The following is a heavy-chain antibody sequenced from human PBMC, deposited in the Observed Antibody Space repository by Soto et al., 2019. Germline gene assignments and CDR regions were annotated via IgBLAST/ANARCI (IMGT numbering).Heavy chain of an antibody. Sequence: QVQLQESGPGLVKPSQTLSLTCTVSGGSISSGGYYWSWIRQHPGKGLEWIGYIYYSGSTYYNPSRKSRVTISVDTSNNQFSLKLSSVTAADTAVYYCARARSVSRFLEWLPPTDAFDIWGQGTMVTVSS. V-gene: IGHV4-31*03. CDR3: ARARSVSRFLEWLPPTDAFDI. CDR1: GGSISSGGYY. CDR2: IYYSGST. J-gene: IGHJ3*02. D-gene: IGHD3-3*01.